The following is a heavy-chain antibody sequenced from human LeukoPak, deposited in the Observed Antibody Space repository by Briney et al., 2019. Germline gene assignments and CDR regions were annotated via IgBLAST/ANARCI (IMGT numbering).Heavy chain of an antibody. Sequence: GGSLRLSCAASGFTFSSYGMHWVRRAPGKGLEWVAVIWYDGSKKYNADSVKGRFTISRDNSKNTLYLQMNSLRVEDTAVYYCAKDRRMATITGAFDYWGQGTLVTVSS. J-gene: IGHJ4*02. D-gene: IGHD5-24*01. CDR2: IWYDGSKK. CDR1: GFTFSSYG. V-gene: IGHV3-33*06. CDR3: AKDRRMATITGAFDY.